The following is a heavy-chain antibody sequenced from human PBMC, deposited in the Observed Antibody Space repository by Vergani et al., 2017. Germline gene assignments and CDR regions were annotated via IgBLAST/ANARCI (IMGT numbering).Heavy chain of an antibody. CDR1: GFSLSNARMG. CDR3: ARDRDSSSWSYAFDI. V-gene: IGHV2-26*01. J-gene: IGHJ3*02. Sequence: QITLKESGPTLVKPTQTLTLTCTVSGFSLSNARMGVSWIRQPPGKALEWLAHIFSNDEKSYSTSLKSRLTISKDTSKSQVVLTMTNMDPVDTATYYCARDRDSSSWSYAFDIWGQGTMVTVSS. CDR2: IFSNDEK. D-gene: IGHD6-13*01.